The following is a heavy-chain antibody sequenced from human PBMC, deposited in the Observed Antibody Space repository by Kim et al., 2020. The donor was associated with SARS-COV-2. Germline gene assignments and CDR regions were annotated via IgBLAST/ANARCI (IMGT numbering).Heavy chain of an antibody. Sequence: YYADSVKDRFTISRDNSKNPLYLQMNSLRAEDTAVYYCAKVPNYSYYFDYWGQGTLVTVSS. D-gene: IGHD1-7*01. V-gene: IGHV3-23*01. CDR3: AKVPNYSYYFDY. J-gene: IGHJ4*02.